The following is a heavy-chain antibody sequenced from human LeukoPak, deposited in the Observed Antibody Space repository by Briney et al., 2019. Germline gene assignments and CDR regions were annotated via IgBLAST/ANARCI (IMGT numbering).Heavy chain of an antibody. J-gene: IGHJ3*02. Sequence: SGGSLRLSCAASGFSFNNYGMHWVRQAPGKGLEWVAVISYDGTNKYYADSVKGRFTISRDNSKNTLNLQMNSLRVEDTAVYYCARDTHYPPDAFDIWGQGTMVTVSS. CDR1: GFSFNNYG. V-gene: IGHV3-30*03. CDR2: ISYDGTNK. D-gene: IGHD3-10*01. CDR3: ARDTHYPPDAFDI.